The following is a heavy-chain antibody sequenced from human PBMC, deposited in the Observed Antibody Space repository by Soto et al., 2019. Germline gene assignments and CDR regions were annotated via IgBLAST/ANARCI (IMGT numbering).Heavy chain of an antibody. J-gene: IGHJ6*02. CDR3: ARGIQHRYGMDV. D-gene: IGHD5-18*01. V-gene: IGHV3-74*01. Sequence: EVQLVESGGGLVQPGGSLRLSCAAAGFTFSNYWMHWVRQAPGKGLVWVSRINSDGSSTFYAYSVRGRFTISRDNAKNTVFLQMNSLRGEDTAVYYCARGIQHRYGMDVWGQGTTVTVSS. CDR1: GFTFSNYW. CDR2: INSDGSST.